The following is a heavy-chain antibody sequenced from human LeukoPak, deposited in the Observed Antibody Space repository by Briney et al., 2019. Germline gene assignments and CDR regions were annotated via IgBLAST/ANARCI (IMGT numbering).Heavy chain of an antibody. CDR3: ARDVWFGERNFDY. J-gene: IGHJ4*02. CDR2: ISAYNGNT. D-gene: IGHD3-10*01. V-gene: IGHV1-18*01. CDR1: GYTFKSYG. Sequence: ASVKVSCKASGYTFKSYGISWVRHAPGQGIEWMGWISAYNGNTNYAQKLQGRVTMTTDTSTSTASMELRSLRSDDTAVYYCARDVWFGERNFDYWGQGTLVTVAS.